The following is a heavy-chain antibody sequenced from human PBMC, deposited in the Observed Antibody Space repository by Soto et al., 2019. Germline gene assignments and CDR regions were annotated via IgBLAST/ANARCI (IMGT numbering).Heavy chain of an antibody. Sequence: SETLSLTCTVSGGSISSYYWSWIRQPPGKGLEWIGYIYYSGSTNYNPSLKSRVTISVDMSKNQFSLKLSSVTAADTAVYHCARVWGSGWFPVDYWGQGTLVTVSS. CDR1: GGSISSYY. CDR2: IYYSGST. D-gene: IGHD6-19*01. V-gene: IGHV4-59*01. J-gene: IGHJ4*02. CDR3: ARVWGSGWFPVDY.